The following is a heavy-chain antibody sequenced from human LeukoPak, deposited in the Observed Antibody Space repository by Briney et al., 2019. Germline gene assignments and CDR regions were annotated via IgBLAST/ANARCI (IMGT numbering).Heavy chain of an antibody. Sequence: GESLKISCKGSGHSFSNYWIAWVRQMPGKGLEFMRIIYPVDSDTRYSPSFQGQVTISADKSISTAYLQWSSLKASDTAMYFCARLDTSGSDYFQYWGQGTLVTVSS. CDR3: ARLDTSGSDYFQY. D-gene: IGHD6-19*01. CDR2: IYPVDSDT. V-gene: IGHV5-51*01. J-gene: IGHJ1*01. CDR1: GHSFSNYW.